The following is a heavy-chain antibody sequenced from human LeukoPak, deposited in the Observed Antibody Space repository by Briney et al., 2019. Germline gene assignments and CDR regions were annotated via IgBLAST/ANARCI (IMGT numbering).Heavy chain of an antibody. D-gene: IGHD6-19*01. Sequence: SETLSLTCTVSGGSISSYYWSWIRQPAGKGLEWIGRIYTSGSTNYNPSLRSRVTMSVDTSKNQFSLKLSSVTAADTAVYYCARDPPVAGTGPNRHYYYYYGMDVWGQGTTVTVSS. CDR3: ARDPPVAGTGPNRHYYYYYGMDV. J-gene: IGHJ6*02. CDR2: IYTSGST. CDR1: GGSISSYY. V-gene: IGHV4-4*07.